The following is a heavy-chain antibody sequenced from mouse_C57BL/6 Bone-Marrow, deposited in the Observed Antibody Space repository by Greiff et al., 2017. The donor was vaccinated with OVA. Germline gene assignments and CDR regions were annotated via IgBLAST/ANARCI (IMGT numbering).Heavy chain of an antibody. CDR2: ISYDGSN. CDR3: ARYSPYAMDY. V-gene: IGHV3-6*01. CDR1: GYSITSGYY. J-gene: IGHJ4*01. D-gene: IGHD3-1*01. Sequence: EVKLMESGPGLVKPSQSLSLTCSVTGYSITSGYYWNWIRQFPGNKLEWMGYISYDGSNNYNPSLKNRISITRDTSKNQFFLKLNSVTTEDTATYYCARYSPYAMDYWGQGTSVTVSS.